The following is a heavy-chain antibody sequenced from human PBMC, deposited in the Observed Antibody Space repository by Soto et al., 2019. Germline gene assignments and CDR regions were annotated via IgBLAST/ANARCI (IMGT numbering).Heavy chain of an antibody. CDR3: ARGGRSTEYYYYGMDV. CDR2: IIPIFGTA. V-gene: IGHV1-69*13. D-gene: IGHD4-17*01. J-gene: IGHJ6*02. Sequence: ASVKXSCKASGGTFSSYAISWVRQAPGQGLEWMGGIIPIFGTANYAQKFQGRVTITADESTSTAYMELSSLRSEDTAVYYCARGGRSTEYYYYGMDVWGQGTTVTLSS. CDR1: GGTFSSYA.